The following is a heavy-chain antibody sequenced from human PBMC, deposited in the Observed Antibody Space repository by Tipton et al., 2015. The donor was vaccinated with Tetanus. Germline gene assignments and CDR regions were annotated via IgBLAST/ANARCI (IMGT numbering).Heavy chain of an antibody. CDR3: AREGAIGWFDP. V-gene: IGHV3-21*06. CDR1: GFTFSSYS. D-gene: IGHD2-21*01. J-gene: IGHJ5*02. CDR2: ISSSGSHM. Sequence: SLRLSCAASGFTFSSYSMNWVRQAPGKGLEWVSSISSSGSHMYYAESVRGRFSISRDNAKNSLYLQMNSLRADDTALYYCAREGAIGWFDPWGRGTLVTVSS.